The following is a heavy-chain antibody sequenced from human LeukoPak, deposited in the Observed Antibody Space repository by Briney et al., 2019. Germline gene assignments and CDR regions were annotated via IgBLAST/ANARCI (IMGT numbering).Heavy chain of an antibody. CDR2: ISAYNGNT. V-gene: IGHV1-18*01. Sequence: ASVKVSCKASGYTFTSYGISWVRQAPGQGLEWMGWISAYNGNTNYAQKLQGRVTTTTDTSTSTAYMELRSLRSDDTAVYYRARKRGDPYDFWSGYRDYYCMDVWGKGTTVTVSS. CDR3: ARKRGDPYDFWSGYRDYYCMDV. D-gene: IGHD3-3*01. J-gene: IGHJ6*03. CDR1: GYTFTSYG.